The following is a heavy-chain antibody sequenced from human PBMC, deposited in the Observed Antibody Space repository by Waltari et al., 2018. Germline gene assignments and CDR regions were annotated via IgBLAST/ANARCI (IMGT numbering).Heavy chain of an antibody. V-gene: IGHV3-7*04. Sequence: EVQLVESGGGLVQPGGSLRLSCAASGFTFSSYWMTWVRQAPGGGLEWVANIKQDGSEKDDVDCVKCRCTISRDNAKNSMYRQMNSRRAVDTAVVYCARGATPGRPYYYYGMDVWGQGTTVIVSS. CDR2: IKQDGSEK. D-gene: IGHD6-13*01. CDR3: ARGATPGRPYYYYGMDV. CDR1: GFTFSSYW. J-gene: IGHJ6*02.